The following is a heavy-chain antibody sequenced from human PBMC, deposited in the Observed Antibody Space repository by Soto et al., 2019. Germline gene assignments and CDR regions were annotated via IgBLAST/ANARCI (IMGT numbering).Heavy chain of an antibody. CDR3: ARDRNYGFAY. J-gene: IGHJ4*02. Sequence: QVQLVESGGGVVQPGRSLRLSCAASGFTFSSDGMHWVRQAPGKGLEWVAIIWHDGRNKYYADSVKARFTISRDNSKNTLYLKMDSLRADDTAVYYCARDRNYGFAYWGQGTLVTVSS. D-gene: IGHD3-16*01. CDR2: IWHDGRNK. V-gene: IGHV3-33*01. CDR1: GFTFSSDG.